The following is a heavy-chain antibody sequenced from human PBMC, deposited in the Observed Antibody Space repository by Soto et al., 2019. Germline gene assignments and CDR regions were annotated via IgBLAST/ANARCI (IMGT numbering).Heavy chain of an antibody. J-gene: IGHJ4*02. Sequence: QVQLVQSGAEVKKPGSSVKVSCKASGGTFSSYTISWVRQAPGQGLEWMGRIIPILGIANYAQKFQGRVTITADKSTSTAYMELSSVRSEDTAVYYCAREQYGGDPMIWGQGTLVTVSS. CDR1: GGTFSSYT. D-gene: IGHD2-21*02. V-gene: IGHV1-69*08. CDR3: AREQYGGDPMI. CDR2: IIPILGIA.